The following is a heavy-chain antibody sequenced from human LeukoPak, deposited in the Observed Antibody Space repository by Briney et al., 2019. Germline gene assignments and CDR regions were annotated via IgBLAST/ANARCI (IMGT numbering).Heavy chain of an antibody. D-gene: IGHD3-22*01. Sequence: ASVKVSCKASGGTFSSYAMGWVRQAPGKGLEWVSAISGSGGSTYYADSVKGRFTISRDNSKNTLYLQMNSLRAEDTAVYYCAESSGFDYWGQGTLVTVSS. CDR2: ISGSGGST. J-gene: IGHJ4*02. CDR3: AESSGFDY. V-gene: IGHV3-23*01. CDR1: GGTFSSYA.